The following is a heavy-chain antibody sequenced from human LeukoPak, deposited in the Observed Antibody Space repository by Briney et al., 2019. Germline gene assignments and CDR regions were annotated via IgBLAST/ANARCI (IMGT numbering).Heavy chain of an antibody. CDR1: GGSFSGYY. CDR2: INRSGST. CDR3: ARGNWNDVVGYYFDY. J-gene: IGHJ4*02. D-gene: IGHD1-1*01. Sequence: PSETLSLTCAVYGGSFSGYYWSWIRQPPGKGLEWIGEINRSGSTNYNPSLKSRVTISVDTSKNHFSLKLSSVTAADTAVYYCARGNWNDVVGYYFDYWGQGTLVTVSS. V-gene: IGHV4-34*01.